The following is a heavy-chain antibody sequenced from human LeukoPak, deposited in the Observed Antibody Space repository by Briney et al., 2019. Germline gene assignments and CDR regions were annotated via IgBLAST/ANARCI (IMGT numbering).Heavy chain of an antibody. CDR3: AKHKENYGDSCLDAY. J-gene: IGHJ4*02. CDR1: GFTFSSYA. D-gene: IGHD4-17*01. Sequence: HPGGSLRLSCAASGFTFSSYAMSWVRQAPGKGLEWVSGISGSGGSTYYADSVKGRFTISRDNSKNTLYVQMNSLRAEDTAVYYCAKHKENYGDSCLDAYWGQGTLVTVSS. CDR2: ISGSGGST. V-gene: IGHV3-23*01.